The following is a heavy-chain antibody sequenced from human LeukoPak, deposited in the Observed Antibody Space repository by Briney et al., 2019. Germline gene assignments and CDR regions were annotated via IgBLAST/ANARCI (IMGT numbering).Heavy chain of an antibody. CDR3: AKDIYVGDCSSTSCENYYYYYGMDV. D-gene: IGHD2-2*01. V-gene: IGHV3-43*02. CDR2: ISGDGGST. Sequence: GGSLRLSCAASGFTFYDYAMHWVRQAPGKGLEWVSLISGDGGSTYYADSVKGRFTISRDNSKNSLYLQMNSLRTEDTALYYCAKDIYVGDCSSTSCENYYYYYGMDVWGQGTTVTVSS. J-gene: IGHJ6*02. CDR1: GFTFYDYA.